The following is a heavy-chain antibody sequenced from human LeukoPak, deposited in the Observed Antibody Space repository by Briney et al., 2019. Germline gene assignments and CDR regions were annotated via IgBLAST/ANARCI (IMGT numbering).Heavy chain of an antibody. CDR2: IYYSGST. Sequence: PSETLSLTCTVSGGSISSSSYYWGWIRQPPGKGLEWIGSIYYSGSTYYNPSLKSRVTISVDTSKNQFSLKLSSVTAADTAVYYCARMAVTTTLFDYWGQGTLVTVSS. V-gene: IGHV4-39*01. CDR1: GGSISSSSYY. D-gene: IGHD4-17*01. CDR3: ARMAVTTTLFDY. J-gene: IGHJ4*02.